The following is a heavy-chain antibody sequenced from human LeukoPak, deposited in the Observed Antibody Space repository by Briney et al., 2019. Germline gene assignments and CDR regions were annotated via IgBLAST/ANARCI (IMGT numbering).Heavy chain of an antibody. V-gene: IGHV3-30-3*01. CDR3: ARALQGPWLVRGTRNPISYYYYGMDV. D-gene: IGHD6-19*01. J-gene: IGHJ6*02. Sequence: PGGSLRLSCAASGFTFNTYAIHWVRQAPGKGLEWVAVISFDGNNKYYADSVKGRFTISRDNSKNTLYLQMNSLRAEDTAVYYCARALQGPWLVRGTRNPISYYYYGMDVWGQGTTVTVSS. CDR2: ISFDGNNK. CDR1: GFTFNTYA.